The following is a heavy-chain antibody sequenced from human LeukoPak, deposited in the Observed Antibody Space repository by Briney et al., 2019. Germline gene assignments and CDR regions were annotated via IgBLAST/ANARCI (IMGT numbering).Heavy chain of an antibody. CDR2: IYPDDSTT. V-gene: IGHV5-51*01. CDR1: GYNLSTYW. Sequence: GSPRLSCKCSGYNLSTYWTGWGRQMPRERLGWMGVIYPDDSTTAYSPSFQGQVTISVDKSITTAYLQWSSLKASDTAMYYCARLRFQSGNTYYFDNWGQGSLVTVSS. D-gene: IGHD1-26*01. J-gene: IGHJ4*02. CDR3: ARLRFQSGNTYYFDN.